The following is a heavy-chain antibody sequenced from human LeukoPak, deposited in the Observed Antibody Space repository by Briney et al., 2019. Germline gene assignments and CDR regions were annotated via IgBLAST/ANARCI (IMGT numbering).Heavy chain of an antibody. D-gene: IGHD4-17*01. CDR3: ARSTPVTYYFDY. Sequence: SETLSLTCAVSGGSISSSGYSWRWLRQPPGKGLEWIGYIYHSGSAYYNPSLKSRVTMSVDRSKNQFSLNLSSVTAADTAVYYCARSTPVTYYFDYWGQGTLVTVSP. CDR2: IYHSGSA. J-gene: IGHJ4*02. CDR1: GGSISSSGYS. V-gene: IGHV4-30-2*01.